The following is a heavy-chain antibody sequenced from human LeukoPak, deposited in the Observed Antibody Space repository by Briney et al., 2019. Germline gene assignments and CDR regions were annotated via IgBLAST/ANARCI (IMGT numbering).Heavy chain of an antibody. CDR1: GYTFNAYF. J-gene: IGHJ4*02. V-gene: IGHV1-2*02. CDR2: INPNTGAT. CDR3: ARGKNRYCSGGSCYLGFWLSDY. D-gene: IGHD2-15*01. Sequence: ASVKVSCKASGYTFNAYFMHWVRQAPGQGLEWMGWINPNTGATNYAQKFQGRVTITADESTSTAYMELSSLRSEDTAVYYCARGKNRYCSGGSCYLGFWLSDYWGQGTLVTVSS.